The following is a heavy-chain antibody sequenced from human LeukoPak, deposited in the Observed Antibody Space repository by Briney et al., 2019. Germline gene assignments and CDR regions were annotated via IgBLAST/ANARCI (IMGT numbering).Heavy chain of an antibody. CDR2: ISWNSGSI. CDR3: AKDLGLYYYDSPH. Sequence: PGGSLRLSCAASGLTFDDYAMHWVRHAPGKGLEWVSGISWNSGSIGYADSVKGRFTISRDNAKNSLYLQMNSLRAEDTVLYYCAKDLGLYYYDSPHWGQGTLVTVSS. CDR1: GLTFDDYA. J-gene: IGHJ1*01. V-gene: IGHV3-9*01. D-gene: IGHD3-22*01.